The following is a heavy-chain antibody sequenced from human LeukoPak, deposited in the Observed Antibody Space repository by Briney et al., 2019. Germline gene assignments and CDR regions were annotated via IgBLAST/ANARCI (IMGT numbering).Heavy chain of an antibody. D-gene: IGHD3-3*01. CDR2: IYYSGST. CDR3: ARALKHRITIFGVVIMGDAFDI. Sequence: SETLSLTCTVSGGSISSYYWSWIRQPPGKGLEWIGYIYYSGSTNYNPSLKSRVTISVDTSKNQFSLKLSSVTAADTAVYYCARALKHRITIFGVVIMGDAFDIWGQGTMVTVSS. CDR1: GGSISSYY. V-gene: IGHV4-59*12. J-gene: IGHJ3*02.